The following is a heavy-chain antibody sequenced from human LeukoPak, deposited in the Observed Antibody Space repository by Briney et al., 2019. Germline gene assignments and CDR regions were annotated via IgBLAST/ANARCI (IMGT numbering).Heavy chain of an antibody. V-gene: IGHV4-39*01. D-gene: IGHD3-3*01. CDR2: IYYSGST. CDR1: GGSISSSSYY. J-gene: IGHJ3*02. CDR3: ARPALRSYDAFDI. Sequence: SETLSLTCTVSGGSISSSSYYWGWIRQPPGKGLEWIGSIYYSGSTYYNPSLKSRVTISVDASKNQFSLKLSSVTAADTAVYYCARPALRSYDAFDIWGQGTMVTVSS.